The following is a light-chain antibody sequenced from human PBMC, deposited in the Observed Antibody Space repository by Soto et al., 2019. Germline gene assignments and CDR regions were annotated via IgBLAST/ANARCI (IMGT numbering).Light chain of an antibody. V-gene: IGKV1-9*01. J-gene: IGKJ5*01. CDR3: QQLNSDPPT. CDR2: AAS. Sequence: DIQLTQSPSFLSASVGDRVTITCRASQGISSYLAWYQQKPGKAPKLLIYAASTLQSGVPSRFSGSGSGTELTLTISSLQPGDFATYYCQQLNSDPPTFGQGTRLEIK. CDR1: QGISSY.